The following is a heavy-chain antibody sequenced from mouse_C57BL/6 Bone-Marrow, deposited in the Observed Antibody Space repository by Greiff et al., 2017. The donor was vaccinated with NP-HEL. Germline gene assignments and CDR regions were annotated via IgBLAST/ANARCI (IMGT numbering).Heavy chain of an antibody. J-gene: IGHJ3*02. CDR2: IWGEGST. CDR1: GFSLTSYG. Sequence: VKLQESGPGLVAPSQSLSITCTASGFSLTSYGVSWVRQPPGKGLEWLGVIWGEGSTNSHSALISRQSLSTDNSKSQVLLKLNTLHTDDTSTYDCAKGGRWGQGTLVTVSA. CDR3: AKGGR. V-gene: IGHV2-3*01.